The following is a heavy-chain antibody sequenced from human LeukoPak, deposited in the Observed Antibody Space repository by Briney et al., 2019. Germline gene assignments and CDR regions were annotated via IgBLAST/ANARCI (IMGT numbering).Heavy chain of an antibody. CDR1: GGSISSSSYH. J-gene: IGHJ4*02. D-gene: IGHD3-9*01. CDR3: ARQRGKMRYFDFVALDY. Sequence: PSETLSLTCTVFGGSISSSSYHWGWIRQPPGKGLEWIGTIYSGGSTYYNPSLKSRVTISIDTSNNQFFLKLNSVTAADTAVYYCARQRGKMRYFDFVALDYWGQGTLVTVSS. V-gene: IGHV4-39*01. CDR2: IYSGGST.